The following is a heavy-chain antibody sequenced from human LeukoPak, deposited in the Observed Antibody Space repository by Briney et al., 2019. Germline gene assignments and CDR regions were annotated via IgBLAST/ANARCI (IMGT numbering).Heavy chain of an antibody. Sequence: GGSLRLSCAASGFSYNTHGMHWIRQAPGKGLEWVAFIWSDGVNKYHAHSVEGRFTISRDNSKNTLYLQMNSLRAEDTALYYCAKDETIFGVVAANWGQGTLVTVSS. V-gene: IGHV3-30*02. CDR2: IWSDGVNK. D-gene: IGHD3-3*01. CDR1: GFSYNTHG. J-gene: IGHJ4*02. CDR3: AKDETIFGVVAAN.